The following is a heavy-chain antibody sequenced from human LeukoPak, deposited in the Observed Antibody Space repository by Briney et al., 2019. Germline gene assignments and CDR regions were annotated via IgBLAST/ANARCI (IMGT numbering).Heavy chain of an antibody. D-gene: IGHD3-10*01. CDR1: GGTFSSYA. Sequence: AASVKVSCKASGGTFSSYAISWVRQAPGQGLEWMGGIIPIFGTANYAQKFQGRVTITADKSTSTAYMELSSLRSEDTAVYYCAGGTMVRGVIIPDYYYYYMDVWGKGTTVTVSS. CDR3: AGGTMVRGVIIPDYYYYYMDV. V-gene: IGHV1-69*06. CDR2: IIPIFGTA. J-gene: IGHJ6*03.